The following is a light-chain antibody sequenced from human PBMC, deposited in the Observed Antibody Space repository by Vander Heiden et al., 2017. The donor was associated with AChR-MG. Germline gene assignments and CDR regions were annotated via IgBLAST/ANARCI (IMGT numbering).Light chain of an antibody. J-gene: IGKJ3*01. CDR1: QSLLHSNGYNY. Sequence: DIVMTQSPLSLPVPPGEPASISCRSSQSLLHSNGYNYLDWYLQKPGQSPQLLIYLGSNRASGVPDRFSGSGSGTDFTLKISRVEAEDVGVYYCRQALQTRFTFGHGTKVDIK. CDR2: LGS. V-gene: IGKV2-28*01. CDR3: RQALQTRFT.